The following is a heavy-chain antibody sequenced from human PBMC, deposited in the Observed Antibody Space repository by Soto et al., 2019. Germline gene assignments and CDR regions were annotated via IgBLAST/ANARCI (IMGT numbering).Heavy chain of an antibody. CDR3: AREGARTKYYYGSGSYYYYFDY. CDR1: GGSISSGDYY. V-gene: IGHV4-30-4*01. CDR2: IYYSGST. Sequence: PSETLSLTCTVSGGSISSGDYYWSWIRQPPGKGLEWIGYIYYSGSTYYNPSLKSRVTISVDTSKNQFSLKLSSVTAADTAVYYCAREGARTKYYYGSGSYYYYFDYWGQGTLVTVSS. J-gene: IGHJ4*02. D-gene: IGHD3-10*01.